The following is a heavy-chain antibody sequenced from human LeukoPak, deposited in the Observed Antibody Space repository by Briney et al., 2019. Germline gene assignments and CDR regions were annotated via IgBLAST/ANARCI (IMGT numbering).Heavy chain of an antibody. Sequence: GGSLRLSCAVSGITLSNYGMSWVRQAPGKGLEWVAGISGSGGGTKYADSVKGRFTISRDNPKNTLYLQMNSLRAEDTAVYFCAKRGVVIRVILVGFHKEAYYFDSWGQGALVTVSS. D-gene: IGHD3-22*01. V-gene: IGHV3-23*01. CDR3: AKRGVVIRVILVGFHKEAYYFDS. CDR2: ISGSGGGT. J-gene: IGHJ4*02. CDR1: GITLSNYG.